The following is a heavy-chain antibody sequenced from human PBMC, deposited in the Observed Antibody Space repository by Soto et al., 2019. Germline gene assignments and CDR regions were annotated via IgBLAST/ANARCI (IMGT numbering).Heavy chain of an antibody. J-gene: IGHJ4*02. V-gene: IGHV4-39*01. CDR1: AGSISTSSYY. Sequence: ASETLSLTCTVSAGSISTSSYYWGWIRQPPGKGLEWIGTIYYRGTTYYNPSLKSRVTISVDTSKNQFSLKLSSVTAADTAVYYCARHVLSVTGATNYFDYWGQGTLVTVSS. CDR3: ARHVLSVTGATNYFDY. D-gene: IGHD1-1*01. CDR2: IYYRGTT.